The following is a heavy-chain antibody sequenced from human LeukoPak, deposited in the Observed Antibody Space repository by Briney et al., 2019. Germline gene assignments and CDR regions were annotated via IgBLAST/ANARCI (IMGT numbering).Heavy chain of an antibody. V-gene: IGHV3-23*01. J-gene: IGHJ6*02. CDR2: ISGSGGST. Sequence: PGGSLRLSCAASGFTFSSYAMSWVRQAPGKGLEWVSAISGSGGSTYYADSVKGRFTISRDNSKSTLYLQMNSLRAEDTAVYYCAKAYYYDSSGYSQYYYYGMDVWGQGTTVTVSS. CDR3: AKAYYYDSSGYSQYYYYGMDV. D-gene: IGHD3-22*01. CDR1: GFTFSSYA.